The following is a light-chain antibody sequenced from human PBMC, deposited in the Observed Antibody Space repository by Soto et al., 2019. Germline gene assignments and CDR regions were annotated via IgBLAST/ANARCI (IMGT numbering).Light chain of an antibody. CDR1: QSVDRNS. CDR2: GAS. Sequence: EIVLTQSPGTLSVSAGEIATLSCSASQSVDRNSLAWYQQNPGQAPRLLIHGASTRATGIPDRFSGGGSGTYFTRSIIRLEAEDFAVYYCQQGGCSPRKFSEGTKVDI. J-gene: IGKJ1*01. CDR3: QQGGCSPRK. V-gene: IGKV3-20*01.